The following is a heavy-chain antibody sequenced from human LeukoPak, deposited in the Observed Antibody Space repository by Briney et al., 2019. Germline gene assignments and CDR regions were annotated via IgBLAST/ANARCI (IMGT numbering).Heavy chain of an antibody. CDR3: AVNWNLDY. CDR1: GFTFSSYA. Sequence: GGSLRLSCAASGFTFSSYAMSWVRQAPGKGLKWVSTINDNGAGTYYADSVKGRSTISRDNSYNTVSLQMSSLRAEDTALYYCAVNWNLDYWGQGTLVTVSS. V-gene: IGHV3-23*01. D-gene: IGHD1-1*01. CDR2: INDNGAGT. J-gene: IGHJ4*02.